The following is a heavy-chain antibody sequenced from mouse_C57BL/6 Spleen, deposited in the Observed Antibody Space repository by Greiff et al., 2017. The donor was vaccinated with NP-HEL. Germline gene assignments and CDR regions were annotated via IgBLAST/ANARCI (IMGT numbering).Heavy chain of an antibody. CDR1: GFSFNTYA. V-gene: IGHV10-1*01. J-gene: IGHJ3*01. CDR2: IRSKSNNYAT. Sequence: EVHLVESGGGLVQPKGSLKLSCAASGFSFNTYAMNWVRQAPGKGLEWVARIRSKSNNYATYYADSVKDRFTISRDDSESMLYLQMNNLKTEDTAMYYCVRQRTAQATWFAYWGQGTLVTVSA. D-gene: IGHD3-2*02. CDR3: VRQRTAQATWFAY.